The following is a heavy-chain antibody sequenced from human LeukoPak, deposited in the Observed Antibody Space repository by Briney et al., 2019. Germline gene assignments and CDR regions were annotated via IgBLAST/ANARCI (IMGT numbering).Heavy chain of an antibody. CDR3: ARDFGGWLATDAFDI. D-gene: IGHD6-19*01. Sequence: SETLSLTCTVSGGSISSSSYYWSWIRQPPGKGLEWIGEINHSGSTNYNPSLKSRVTISVDTSKNQFSLKLSSVTAADTAVYYCARDFGGWLATDAFDIWGQGTMVTVSS. CDR2: INHSGST. CDR1: GGSISSSSYY. J-gene: IGHJ3*02. V-gene: IGHV4-39*07.